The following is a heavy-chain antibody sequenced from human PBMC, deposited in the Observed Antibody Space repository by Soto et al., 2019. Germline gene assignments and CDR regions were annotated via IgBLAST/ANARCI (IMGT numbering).Heavy chain of an antibody. Sequence: AAVKVSCKASGYTFTSHGISWVRQAPGQGLEWMGWISAYNGNTNYAQKLQGRVTMTTDTSTSTAYMELRSLRSDDAAVYYCARDRSSGSCGYWGQGTLVTVSS. D-gene: IGHD2-15*01. CDR3: ARDRSSGSCGY. CDR1: GYTFTSHG. CDR2: ISAYNGNT. J-gene: IGHJ4*02. V-gene: IGHV1-18*01.